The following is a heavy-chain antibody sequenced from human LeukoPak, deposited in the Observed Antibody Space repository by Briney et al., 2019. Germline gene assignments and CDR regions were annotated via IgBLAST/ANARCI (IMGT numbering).Heavy chain of an antibody. CDR2: ISGSGGST. V-gene: IGHV3-23*01. J-gene: IGHJ4*02. CDR3: ATDSRIVGATKRSY. CDR1: GFTFSSYA. Sequence: PGGSLRLSCAASGFTFSSYAMSWVRQAPGKGLEWVSAISGSGGSTYYADSVKGRFTISRDNSKNTLYLQMNSLRAEDTAVYYCATDSRIVGATKRSYWGQGTLVTVSS. D-gene: IGHD1-26*01.